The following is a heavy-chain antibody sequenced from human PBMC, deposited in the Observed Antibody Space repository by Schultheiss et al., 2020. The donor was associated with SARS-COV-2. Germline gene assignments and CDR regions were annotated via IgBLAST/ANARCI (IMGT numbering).Heavy chain of an antibody. CDR3: ARDRMWEYGMDV. CDR1: GGSISSTSHY. V-gene: IGHV4-61*02. D-gene: IGHD1-26*01. Sequence: SQTLSLTCTVSGGSISSTSHYWGWIRQPPGKGLEWIGSIYTSGSTNYNPSLKSRVTMSVDTSKNQFSLKLTSVTAADTAVYYCARDRMWEYGMDVWGQGTTVTVSS. CDR2: IYTSGST. J-gene: IGHJ6*02.